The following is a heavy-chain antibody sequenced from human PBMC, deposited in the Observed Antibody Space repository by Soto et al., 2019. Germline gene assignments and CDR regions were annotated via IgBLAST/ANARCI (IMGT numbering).Heavy chain of an antibody. J-gene: IGHJ6*03. V-gene: IGHV1-69*02. CDR3: ARVGPFYCSGGSCYSNDYYYYMDV. CDR1: GGTFSSYT. CDR2: IIPILGIA. D-gene: IGHD2-15*01. Sequence: QVQLVQSGAEVKKPGSSVKVSCKASGGTFSSYTISWVRQAPGQGLEWMGRIIPILGIANYAQKFQGRVTITADNSTSTAYMELSSLRSEDTAVYYCARVGPFYCSGGSCYSNDYYYYMDVWGKGTTVTVSS.